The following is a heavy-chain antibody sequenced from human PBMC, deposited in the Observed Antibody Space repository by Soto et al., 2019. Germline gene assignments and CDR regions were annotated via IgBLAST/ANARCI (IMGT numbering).Heavy chain of an antibody. J-gene: IGHJ5*02. CDR3: ARPFTYYDYVWGSYREGWFDP. CDR2: IIPIFGTA. V-gene: IGHV1-69*01. D-gene: IGHD3-16*02. Sequence: QVQLVQSGAEVKKPGSSVRVSCKASGGAFSSYAISWLRQAPGQGLEWMGGIIPIFGTANYAQKFQGRVTITADESTSTAYMELSSLRSEDTAVYYCARPFTYYDYVWGSYREGWFDPWGQGTLVTVSS. CDR1: GGAFSSYA.